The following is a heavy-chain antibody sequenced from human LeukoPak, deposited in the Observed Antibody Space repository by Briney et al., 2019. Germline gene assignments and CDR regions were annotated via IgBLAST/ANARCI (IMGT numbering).Heavy chain of an antibody. J-gene: IGHJ6*03. CDR3: ERLTHLYYSDTSGYYPYYYMDV. Sequence: SETLSLTCSVSGASISSSDYYWGWIRQPPGKGLEWIGRINYSGSTYYNPSLKSRVTISVDTSKNHFSLRLTSMTAADTAVYYCERLTHLYYSDTSGYYPYYYMDVWGKGTTVTVSS. CDR2: INYSGST. D-gene: IGHD3-22*01. CDR1: GASISSSDYY. V-gene: IGHV4-39*02.